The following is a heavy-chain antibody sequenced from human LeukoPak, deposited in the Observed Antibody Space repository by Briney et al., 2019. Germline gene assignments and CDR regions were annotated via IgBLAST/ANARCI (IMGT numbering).Heavy chain of an antibody. Sequence: ASVNVSCKASGGTFSSYAISWVRQAPGQGLEWMGGIIPIFGTANYAQKFQGRVTITADESTSTAYMELSSLRSEDTAVYYCARGLVQNYDILTGSYYYGMDVWGQGTTVTVSS. D-gene: IGHD3-9*01. CDR1: GGTFSSYA. CDR3: ARGLVQNYDILTGSYYYGMDV. J-gene: IGHJ6*02. CDR2: IIPIFGTA. V-gene: IGHV1-69*01.